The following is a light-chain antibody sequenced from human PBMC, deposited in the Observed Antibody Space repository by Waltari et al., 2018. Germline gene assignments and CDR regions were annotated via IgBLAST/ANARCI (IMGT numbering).Light chain of an antibody. V-gene: IGLV1-51*01. Sequence: QSVLTQPPSVSAAPGQRVTISCSGSSSNIGNNYVSWYQHLPGTAPKRPIYDNDKRPSGIPDRFSGSKSDTSGTLAITGLQTGDEADYYCGTWDSSLSAVVFGGGTKVTVL. CDR3: GTWDSSLSAVV. CDR1: SSNIGNNY. CDR2: DND. J-gene: IGLJ2*01.